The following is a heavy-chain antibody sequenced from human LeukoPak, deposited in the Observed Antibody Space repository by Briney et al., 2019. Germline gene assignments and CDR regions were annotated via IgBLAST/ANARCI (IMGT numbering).Heavy chain of an antibody. V-gene: IGHV4-39*02. CDR3: ARRAAAGLDY. Sequence: SETLSLTCTVSGASISSSSSCWGWIRQPPGKSLEWIGTVYYSGSTYYNPSLMSRVTISADTSKNHFSLKLTSVAAADTAVYYCARRAAAGLDYWGQGTLVTVSS. CDR2: VYYSGST. CDR1: GASISSSSSC. D-gene: IGHD6-13*01. J-gene: IGHJ4*02.